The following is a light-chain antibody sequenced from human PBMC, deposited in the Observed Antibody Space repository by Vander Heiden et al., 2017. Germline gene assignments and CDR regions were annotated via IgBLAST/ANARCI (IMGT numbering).Light chain of an antibody. Sequence: IQLTQPPSSLPASVGDTLTITCRACPSISSYLNWHQQKPGKAPKLLIYAASSVQSGVPTRFSGSASATDFTLTISMLQPEDFATYCCQQSDSTPRTFGQGTKVEIK. CDR3: QQSDSTPRT. V-gene: IGKV1-39*01. J-gene: IGKJ1*01. CDR1: PSISSY. CDR2: AAS.